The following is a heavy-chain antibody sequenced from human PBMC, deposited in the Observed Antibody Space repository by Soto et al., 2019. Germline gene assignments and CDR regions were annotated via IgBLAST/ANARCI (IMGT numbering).Heavy chain of an antibody. Sequence: EVQLVQSGAEVREPGESLKISCKASGYSFTSYWIGWVRQTPGKGLEWMAIIYPYDSDTRYSPSFQGQVTISADRSISTADLQWSSLKASDTAMYYCAAISGSYHPFDYWGQGTLVTVSS. CDR1: GYSFTSYW. D-gene: IGHD1-26*01. V-gene: IGHV5-51*01. CDR2: IYPYDSDT. J-gene: IGHJ4*02. CDR3: AAISGSYHPFDY.